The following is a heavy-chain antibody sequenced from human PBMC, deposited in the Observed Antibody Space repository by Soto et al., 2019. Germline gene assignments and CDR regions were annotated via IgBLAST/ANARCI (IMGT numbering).Heavy chain of an antibody. V-gene: IGHV4-59*01. CDR3: ARYRREAVAGCRLDH. J-gene: IGHJ5*02. Sequence: SETLSLTCTVSGGSISSNYWAWIRQPPGKGLEWIGYVYNSGSTNYNPSLKSRVTISEDTSKSQFSLKVNSMTAEDTAVYYCARYRREAVAGCRLDHWGQGILVTVSS. D-gene: IGHD6-13*01. CDR1: GGSISSNY. CDR2: VYNSGST.